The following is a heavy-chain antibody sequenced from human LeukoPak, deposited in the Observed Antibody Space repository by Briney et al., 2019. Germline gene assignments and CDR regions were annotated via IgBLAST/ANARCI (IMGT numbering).Heavy chain of an antibody. CDR3: ARVIAPIAAAGKAYALDM. D-gene: IGHD6-13*01. CDR2: MNPNSGNT. V-gene: IGHV1-8*01. Sequence: WASVKVSCKASGYTFTTYDINWVRQATGQGLEWMGWMNPNSGNTGYAQKFQGRITMTRNTSISTAYMELSSLRSEDTAVYYCARVIAPIAAAGKAYALDMWGQGTMVTVSS. J-gene: IGHJ3*02. CDR1: GYTFTTYD.